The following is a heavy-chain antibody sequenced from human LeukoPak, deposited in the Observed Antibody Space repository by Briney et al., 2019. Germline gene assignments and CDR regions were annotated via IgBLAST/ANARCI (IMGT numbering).Heavy chain of an antibody. J-gene: IGHJ5*02. Sequence: ASVKVSCKASGYTFTGYYMHWVRQAPGQGLEWMGWINPNSGGTNYAQKFQGRVTMTRDTSISTAYMELSRLRSDDTAVYYCERDLHSWLQSYGSFTWGQGTLVTVSS. D-gene: IGHD5-24*01. CDR3: ERDLHSWLQSYGSFT. CDR2: INPNSGGT. V-gene: IGHV1-2*02. CDR1: GYTFTGYY.